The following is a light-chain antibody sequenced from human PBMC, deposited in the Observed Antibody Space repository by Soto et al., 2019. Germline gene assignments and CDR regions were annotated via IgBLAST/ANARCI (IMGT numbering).Light chain of an antibody. CDR1: SSNIGTNT. J-gene: IGLJ1*01. V-gene: IGLV1-44*01. CDR2: NNN. Sequence: VLTQPPSASGTPGQRVTISCSGSSSNIGTNTVNWYLQLPGTAPKLLIYNNNQRPSGVPDRFSGSKSGTSASLAISGLQSEDEAVYFCAAWDDSLNGLFVFGSGTKVTVL. CDR3: AAWDDSLNGLFV.